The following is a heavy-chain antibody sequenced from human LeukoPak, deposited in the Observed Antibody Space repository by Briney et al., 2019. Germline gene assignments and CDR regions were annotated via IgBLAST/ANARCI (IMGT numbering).Heavy chain of an antibody. V-gene: IGHV3-23*01. J-gene: IGHJ3*02. D-gene: IGHD6-13*01. CDR1: RFTFSSYA. CDR2: ISSSGGYT. Sequence: GGSLRLSCAASRFTFSSYAMSWVRQAPGKGLEWVSAISSSGGYTYYADSVKRRFTISRDNSKNTLYLQMNSLRAEDTAVYYCAKDLRGYSSSPRNAFDIGGQGTMVTVSS. CDR3: AKDLRGYSSSPRNAFDI.